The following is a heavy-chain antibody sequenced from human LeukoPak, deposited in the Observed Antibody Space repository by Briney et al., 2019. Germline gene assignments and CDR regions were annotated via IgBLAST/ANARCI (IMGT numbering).Heavy chain of an antibody. V-gene: IGHV3-11*01. D-gene: IGHD6-25*01. CDR2: ISSSGSTI. CDR1: GFTFSSYA. CDR3: ARVGRLTGDAFDI. J-gene: IGHJ3*02. Sequence: GSLRLSCAASGFTFSSYAMSWIRQAPGKGLEWVSYISSSGSTIYYADSVKGRFIISRDNAKNSLYLQMNSLRAEDTAVYYCARVGRLTGDAFDIWGQGTMVTVSS.